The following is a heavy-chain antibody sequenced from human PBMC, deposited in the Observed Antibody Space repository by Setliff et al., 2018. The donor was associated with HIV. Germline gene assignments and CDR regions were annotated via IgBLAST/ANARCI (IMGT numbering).Heavy chain of an antibody. CDR2: IFRGVTT. CDR1: GYPIIEAYY. Sequence: PSETLSLTCAVSGYPIIEAYYWLWIRQSPTKGLEYIGIIFRGVTTYYNPSLRSRVALSMDTSKNQFSLRLTSVTAADTAVYYCARRQMVVAAVDAFDIWGQGTMVTVSS. J-gene: IGHJ3*02. D-gene: IGHD2-15*01. CDR3: ARRQMVVAAVDAFDI. V-gene: IGHV4-38-2*01.